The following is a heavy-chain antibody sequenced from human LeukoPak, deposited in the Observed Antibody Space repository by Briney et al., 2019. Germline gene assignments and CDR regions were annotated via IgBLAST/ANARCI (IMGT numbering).Heavy chain of an antibody. CDR2: ISYDGSDK. Sequence: PGGSLRLSCAASGFTFSNYAMHWVRQAPGKGLECLAVISYDGSDKYYADSVKGRFTISRDNSKNTLYLQMNSLRAEDTAVYYCAKDYYYGSGSYSYYFDYWGQGTLVTVSS. J-gene: IGHJ4*02. CDR3: AKDYYYGSGSYSYYFDY. CDR1: GFTFSNYA. V-gene: IGHV3-30-3*01. D-gene: IGHD3-10*01.